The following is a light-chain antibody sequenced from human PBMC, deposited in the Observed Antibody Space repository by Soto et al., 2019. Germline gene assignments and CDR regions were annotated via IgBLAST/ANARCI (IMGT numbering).Light chain of an antibody. J-gene: IGKJ4*02. Sequence: PSTLTASVGDRITIPCRASQSISNWLAWDQQKPGTAPKLLIYHASTLESGVPSRFSGSGYGTEFTLTISSRQLEDFAVYYCQQYSNWPPFLTFGGGTKVDIK. CDR3: QQYSNWPPFLT. CDR2: HAS. V-gene: IGKV1-5*01. CDR1: QSISNW.